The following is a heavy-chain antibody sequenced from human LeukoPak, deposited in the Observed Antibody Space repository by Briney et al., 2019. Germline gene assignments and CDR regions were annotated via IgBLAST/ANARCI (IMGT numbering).Heavy chain of an antibody. D-gene: IGHD3-10*01. J-gene: IGHJ6*02. CDR2: ITGNGANT. V-gene: IGHV3-23*01. CDR1: GFTFSSYG. CDR3: ARGPVRKGMDV. Sequence: GGSLRLSCAASGFTFSSYGMSWVRQAPGKGLEWVSAITGNGANTFYADSVKGRFTISRDNSKNTLYLQTNSLRAEDTAVYYCARGPVRKGMDVWGQGTTVTVSS.